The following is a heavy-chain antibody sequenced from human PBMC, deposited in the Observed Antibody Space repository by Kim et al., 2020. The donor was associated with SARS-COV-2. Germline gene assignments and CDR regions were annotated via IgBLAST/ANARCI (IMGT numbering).Heavy chain of an antibody. CDR3: AREGGYCSSTSCSDLEDPNYDYYGMDV. D-gene: IGHD2-2*01. CDR2: IWYDGSNK. V-gene: IGHV3-33*01. Sequence: EGSLRLSCAASGFTFSSYGMHWVRQAPGKGLEWVAVIWYDGSNKYYADSVKGRFTISRDNSKNTLYLQMNSLRAEDTAVYYCAREGGYCSSTSCSDLEDPNYDYYGMDVWGQGATVTVSS. CDR1: GFTFSSYG. J-gene: IGHJ6*02.